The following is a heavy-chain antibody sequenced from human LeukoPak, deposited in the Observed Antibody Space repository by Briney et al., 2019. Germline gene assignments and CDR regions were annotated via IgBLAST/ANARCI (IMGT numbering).Heavy chain of an antibody. CDR2: ISGSGGNA. Sequence: PGGSLRLSCAASGFTFSSYGVSWVRQAPGKGLEWVSAISGSGGNAYYADSVKGRFTISRDNSRNTLYLQMNSLRAEDTAVYYCAKGGPYNWNHDYWGQGTLVTVSS. V-gene: IGHV3-23*01. CDR1: GFTFSSYG. D-gene: IGHD1-20*01. CDR3: AKGGPYNWNHDY. J-gene: IGHJ4*02.